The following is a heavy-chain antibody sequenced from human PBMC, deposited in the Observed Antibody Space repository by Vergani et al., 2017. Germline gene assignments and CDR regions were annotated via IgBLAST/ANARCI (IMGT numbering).Heavy chain of an antibody. Sequence: VQLVESGGGVVQPGRSLRLSCAASGFTFSSYAMHWVRQASGKGLEWVGRIRSKANSYATAYAASVKGRFTISRDDSKNTAYLQMNSLKTEDTAVYYCTRHDPSGAVAGIDYWGQGTLVTVSS. D-gene: IGHD6-19*01. CDR3: TRHDPSGAVAGIDY. CDR1: GFTFSSYA. CDR2: IRSKANSYAT. J-gene: IGHJ4*02. V-gene: IGHV3-73*01.